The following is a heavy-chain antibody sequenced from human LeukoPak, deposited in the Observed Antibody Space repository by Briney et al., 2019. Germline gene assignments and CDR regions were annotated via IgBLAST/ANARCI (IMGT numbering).Heavy chain of an antibody. D-gene: IGHD4-23*01. Sequence: PGGSLRLSCAASGFTFTSYAISWVRQAPGKGLEWVSAISGDGSSTYYADSVKGRFTISRDDSKNTLYLQMHSLRAEDTAIYYCAKERQGGNSYGDEAFYFDYWGQGTLVTVSS. CDR2: ISGDGSST. CDR1: GFTFTSYA. CDR3: AKERQGGNSYGDEAFYFDY. J-gene: IGHJ4*02. V-gene: IGHV3-23*01.